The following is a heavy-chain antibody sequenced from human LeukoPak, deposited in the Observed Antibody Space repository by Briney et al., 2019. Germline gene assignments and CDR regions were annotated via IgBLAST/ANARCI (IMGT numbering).Heavy chain of an antibody. Sequence: GGSLRLSCAASGFTFNSYWMSWVRPAPGRGRGWVANIKQDGSEKYYVDSVRGRFTISRDNAKNSLYLQMNSLTAEDTAVYYCARGHNSNWDRCFDYWGQGTLVTVSS. J-gene: IGHJ4*02. V-gene: IGHV3-7*05. D-gene: IGHD6-13*01. CDR2: IKQDGSEK. CDR1: GFTFNSYW. CDR3: ARGHNSNWDRCFDY.